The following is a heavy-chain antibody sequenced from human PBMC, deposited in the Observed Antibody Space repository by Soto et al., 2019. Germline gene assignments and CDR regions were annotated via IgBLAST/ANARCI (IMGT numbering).Heavy chain of an antibody. CDR3: ARHHQDDYGDYNRYYYMDV. Sequence: SETLSLTCTVSGGSISSYYWSWIRQPPGKGLEWIGYIYYSGSTNYNPSLKSRVTISVDTSKNQFSLKLSSVTAADTAVYYCARHHQDDYGDYNRYYYMDVWGKGTTVTVSS. V-gene: IGHV4-59*08. D-gene: IGHD4-17*01. CDR1: GGSISSYY. CDR2: IYYSGST. J-gene: IGHJ6*03.